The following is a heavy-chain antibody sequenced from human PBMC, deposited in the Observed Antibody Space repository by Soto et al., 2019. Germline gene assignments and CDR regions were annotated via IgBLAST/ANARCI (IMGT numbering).Heavy chain of an antibody. CDR1: GFTFDDYA. J-gene: IGHJ4*02. CDR2: ISWNSNII. CDR3: AKGGPDGFCSGGRCYFDY. V-gene: IGHV3-9*01. Sequence: EVQLVESGGGLVQPGRSLRLSCAASGFTFDDYAMHWVRRVPGKGLEWVSSISWNSNIIGYADSVKGRFTISRDNAKNSLCLQMNSLRLEDTALYYCAKGGPDGFCSGGRCYFDYWGQGTLVTVSS. D-gene: IGHD2-15*01.